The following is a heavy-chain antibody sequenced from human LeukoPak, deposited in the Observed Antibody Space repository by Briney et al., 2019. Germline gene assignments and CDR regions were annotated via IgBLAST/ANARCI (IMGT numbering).Heavy chain of an antibody. CDR2: IYYSGAT. CDR3: ARFGITVVRGGKYYFDY. CDR1: GGSISNYY. J-gene: IGHJ4*02. V-gene: IGHV4-59*08. D-gene: IGHD3-10*01. Sequence: SETLSLTCTVSGGSISNYYWSWIRQPPGKGLEWIGHIYYSGATKYNPSLKSRITISVDTSKNQLSLMLSSVTAADTAVYYCARFGITVVRGGKYYFDYWGQGTLVTVSS.